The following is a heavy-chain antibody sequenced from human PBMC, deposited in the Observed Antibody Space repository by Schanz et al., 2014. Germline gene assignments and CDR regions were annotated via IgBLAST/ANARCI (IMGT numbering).Heavy chain of an antibody. Sequence: QVQLVQSGAEVKKPGASVKVSCKASGYTFTSDSMHWVRQAPGQGLEWMGMINPSGGSTTYAQKFRGAVTLTTDTSTDTAYLELTSLRSEDTAVYYCARDFSAYVGNYFDYWGQGTLXTVSS. CDR3: ARDFSAYVGNYFDY. CDR2: INPSGGST. J-gene: IGHJ4*02. V-gene: IGHV1-46*01. D-gene: IGHD5-12*01. CDR1: GYTFTSDS.